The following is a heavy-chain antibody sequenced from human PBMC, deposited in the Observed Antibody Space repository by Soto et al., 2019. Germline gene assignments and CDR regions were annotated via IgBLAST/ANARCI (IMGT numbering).Heavy chain of an antibody. D-gene: IGHD3-10*01. CDR2: ISSSSSTI. Sequence: EVQLVESGGGLVQRGGSLRLSCAASGLTFSSYSMNWVRQAPGKGLEWVSYISSSSSTIYYADSVKGRFTISRDNAKNSLHLQMNSLRAEDTAVYYCAFGEESRYYYYGMAVWGQGTTVTVSS. CDR1: GLTFSSYS. J-gene: IGHJ6*02. V-gene: IGHV3-48*01. CDR3: AFGEESRYYYYGMAV.